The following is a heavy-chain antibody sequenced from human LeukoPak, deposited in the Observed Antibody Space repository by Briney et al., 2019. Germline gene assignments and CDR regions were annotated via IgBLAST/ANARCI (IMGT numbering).Heavy chain of an antibody. CDR3: AKVYLRYYYGMDV. Sequence: GGSLRLSCAASGFTFSSSAMSWVRQAPGRGLEWVSAISDGGARTYYADSAKGRFTISRDNSKNTLYLQMNSLRAEDTAVYYCAKVYLRYYYGMDVWGQGTTVTVSS. D-gene: IGHD2-21*01. CDR1: GFTFSSSA. CDR2: ISDGGART. V-gene: IGHV3-23*01. J-gene: IGHJ6*02.